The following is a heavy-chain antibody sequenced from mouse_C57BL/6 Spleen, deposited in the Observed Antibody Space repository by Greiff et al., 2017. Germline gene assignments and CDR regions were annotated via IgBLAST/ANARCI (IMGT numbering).Heavy chain of an antibody. J-gene: IGHJ4*01. D-gene: IGHD2-2*01. CDR1: GYTFTSYW. V-gene: IGHV1-61*01. CDR3: ATMVTTDYYAMDY. Sequence: QVQLQQPGAELVRPGSSVKLSCKASGYTFTSYWMDWVKQRPGQGLEWIGNIYPSDSETHYNQKFKDKATLTVDKSSSTAYMQLSSLTSEDSSVYYCATMVTTDYYAMDYWGQGTSVTVSS. CDR2: IYPSDSET.